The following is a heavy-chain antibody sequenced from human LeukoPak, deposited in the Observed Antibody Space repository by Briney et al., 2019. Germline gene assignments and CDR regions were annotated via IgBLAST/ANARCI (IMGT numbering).Heavy chain of an antibody. CDR2: IYYSGST. D-gene: IGHD2-15*01. CDR3: ARVNTQGVPSP. Sequence: PSETLSLTCTVSGGSISSYYWSWIRQPPGKGLEWIGYIYYSGSTNYNPSLESRVTISVDTSKNQFSLKLSSVTAADTAVYYCARVNTQGVPSPWGQGILVTVSS. V-gene: IGHV4-59*08. CDR1: GGSISSYY. J-gene: IGHJ5*02.